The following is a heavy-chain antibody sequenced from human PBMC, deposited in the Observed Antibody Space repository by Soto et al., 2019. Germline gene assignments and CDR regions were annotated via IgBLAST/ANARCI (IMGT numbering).Heavy chain of an antibody. CDR3: AKERLAVSFDY. V-gene: IGHV3-23*01. CDR2: ISATGGST. CDR1: GFTITHYA. J-gene: IGHJ4*02. Sequence: GGSLWLSCAAAGFTITHYALNWVRQAPGKGLERVATISATGGSTYYADSVKGRFTISRDNSKNTLYLQMNGLRVGDTDVYYWAKERLAVSFDYWGQGTQVTVSS. D-gene: IGHD1-1*01.